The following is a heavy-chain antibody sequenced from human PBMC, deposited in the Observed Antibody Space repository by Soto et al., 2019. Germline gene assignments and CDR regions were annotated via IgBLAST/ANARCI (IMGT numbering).Heavy chain of an antibody. Sequence: GASVKVSCKASGGTFSSYAISWVRQAPGQGLEWMGGIIPIFGTANYAQKFQGRVTMTADKSTSTAYMELSSLRSEDTAVYYCARENSGYSYGPHPGLTPDYWGQGTLVTVSS. CDR2: IIPIFGTA. J-gene: IGHJ4*02. V-gene: IGHV1-69*06. CDR3: ARENSGYSYGPHPGLTPDY. CDR1: GGTFSSYA. D-gene: IGHD5-18*01.